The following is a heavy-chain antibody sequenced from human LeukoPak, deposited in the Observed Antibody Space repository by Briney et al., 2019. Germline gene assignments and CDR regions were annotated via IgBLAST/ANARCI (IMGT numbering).Heavy chain of an antibody. J-gene: IGHJ4*02. V-gene: IGHV3-74*01. CDR1: GFTFSDYW. CDR3: ARAPGSKYQLLSGAFDY. Sequence: GGSLRLSCAASGFTFSDYWMHWVRQAPGKGLVWVSCISFDGSTTYADSVKGRFTISRDNAKNSLYLQMNSLRAEDTAVYYCARAPGSKYQLLSGAFDYWGQGTLVTVSS. D-gene: IGHD2-2*01. CDR2: ISFDGST.